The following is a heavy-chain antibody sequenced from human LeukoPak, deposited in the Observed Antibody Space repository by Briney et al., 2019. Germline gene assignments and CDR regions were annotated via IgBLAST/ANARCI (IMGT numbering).Heavy chain of an antibody. J-gene: IGHJ4*02. V-gene: IGHV5-51*01. CDR3: ARQGSGNYSDY. CDR1: GYSFTAYW. Sequence: GESLKISCMVSGYSFTAYWIGWVRQMPGKGLEWMGIVYPGDSESRYRPPFQGQVTISADKSISTAYLQWSSLKASDTAMYYCARQGSGNYSDYWGQGTLVTVSS. CDR2: VYPGDSES. D-gene: IGHD3-10*01.